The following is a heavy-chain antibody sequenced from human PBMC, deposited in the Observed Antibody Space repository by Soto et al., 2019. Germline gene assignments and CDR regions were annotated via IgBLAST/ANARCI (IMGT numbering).Heavy chain of an antibody. CDR3: ANWATDDFWSGYYHHYYFDY. CDR2: ISGSGGST. J-gene: IGHJ4*02. Sequence: TSETLSLTCTVSGGSISSSSYYWGWIRQPPGKGLEWVSAISGSGGSTYYADSVKGRFTISRDNSKNTLYLQMNSLRAEDTAVYYCANWATDDFWSGYYHHYYFDYWGQGTLVTVSS. CDR1: GGSISSSSYY. D-gene: IGHD3-3*01. V-gene: IGHV3-23*01.